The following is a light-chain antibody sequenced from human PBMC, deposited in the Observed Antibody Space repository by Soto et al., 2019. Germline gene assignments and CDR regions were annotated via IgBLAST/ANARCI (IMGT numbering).Light chain of an antibody. CDR1: QRLSASD. J-gene: IGKJ5*01. CDR3: QQYGSSPLIT. CDR2: GVS. V-gene: IGKV3-20*01. Sequence: EIVLTPSPGTLSLSPGQRATLSCRASQRLSASDIAWYQQKPGQAPKFLIYGVSSRATGIPDRFSGSGSGTDFTLTISRLEPEDFAVYHCQQYGSSPLITFGQGTRLEI.